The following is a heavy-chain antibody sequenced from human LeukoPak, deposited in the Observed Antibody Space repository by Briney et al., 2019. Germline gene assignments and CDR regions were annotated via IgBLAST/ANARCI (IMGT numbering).Heavy chain of an antibody. CDR1: GFTFSDYS. CDR3: ARDYKYAFDN. D-gene: IGHD5-24*01. CDR2: IGIDSGNT. V-gene: IGHV3-48*01. J-gene: IGHJ4*02. Sequence: GGSLRLSCAASGFTFSDYSMNWVRKAQGPGQEWISYIGIDSGNTNYADSVKGRFTISGDKAKNSLYLQMNSLRVEDTAVYYCARDYKYAFDNWGQGTLVTVSS.